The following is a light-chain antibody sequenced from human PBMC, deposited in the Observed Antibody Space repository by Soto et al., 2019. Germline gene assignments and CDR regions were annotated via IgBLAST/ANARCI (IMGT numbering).Light chain of an antibody. CDR2: EVN. Sequence: QSVLSQPASMSGFPGQSITIPCTGASSDIGLYNYVSWYQRHPGKAPKLLISEVNVRPSGLSDRFSASKAGNTASLTISGLQPEDEAYYYCSSLSTTSTPIVFGSGTKVTVL. J-gene: IGLJ1*01. CDR3: SSLSTTSTPIV. CDR1: SSDIGLYNY. V-gene: IGLV2-14*01.